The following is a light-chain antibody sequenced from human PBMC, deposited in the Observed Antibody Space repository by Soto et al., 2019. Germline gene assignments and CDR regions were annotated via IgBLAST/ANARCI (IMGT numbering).Light chain of an antibody. Sequence: EIVLTQCPATLSLSPGERATLSCRASQSVSIYLPWYQQKPGQAPRLLIYDASNTATGITARFRGSGSGTDFTLTISSLEPEELAVYSCQQRSNWPLTFRGGTKIEIK. CDR3: QQRSNWPLT. V-gene: IGKV3-11*01. J-gene: IGKJ4*02. CDR1: QSVSIY. CDR2: DAS.